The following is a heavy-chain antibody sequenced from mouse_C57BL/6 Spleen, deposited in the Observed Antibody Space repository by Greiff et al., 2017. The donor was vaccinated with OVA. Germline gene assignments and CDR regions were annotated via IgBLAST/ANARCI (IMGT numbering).Heavy chain of an antibody. J-gene: IGHJ2*01. Sequence: EVHLVESGGDLVKPGGSLKLSCAASGFTFSSYGMSWVRQTPDKRLEWVATISSGGSYTYYPDSVKGRFTISRDNAKNTLYLQMSSLKSEDTAMYYCARRGSSHFDYWGQGTTLTVSS. D-gene: IGHD1-1*01. CDR1: GFTFSSYG. CDR2: ISSGGSYT. CDR3: ARRGSSHFDY. V-gene: IGHV5-6*01.